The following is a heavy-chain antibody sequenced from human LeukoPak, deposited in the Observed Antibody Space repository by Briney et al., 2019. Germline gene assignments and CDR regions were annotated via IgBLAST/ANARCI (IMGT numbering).Heavy chain of an antibody. J-gene: IGHJ4*02. CDR3: ARLVSEGAYYFDY. CDR1: GGSFSGYY. Sequence: SETLSLTCAVYGGSFSGYYWSWIRQPPGKGLEWIGEINHSGSTNYNPSLKSRVTISVDTSKNQFSLKLSSVTAADTAVYYCARLVSEGAYYFDYWGQGTLVTVSS. CDR2: INHSGST. D-gene: IGHD1-26*01. V-gene: IGHV4-34*01.